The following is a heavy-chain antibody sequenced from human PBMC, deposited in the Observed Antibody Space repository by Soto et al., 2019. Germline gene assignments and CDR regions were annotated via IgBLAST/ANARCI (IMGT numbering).Heavy chain of an antibody. CDR2: IKSDGSST. V-gene: IGHV3-74*01. Sequence: EVQLVESGGGLVQPGGSLRLSCAASGFTFSDYWMHWVRQAPGKGLVWVSRIKSDGSSTSYADSVKGRFTISRDNGKNRLYRQLNSLRAEDTAVYYCARSWGGEIVSWGQGPLVTVSS. CDR3: ARSWGGEIVS. CDR1: GFTFSDYW. D-gene: IGHD3-16*01. J-gene: IGHJ4*02.